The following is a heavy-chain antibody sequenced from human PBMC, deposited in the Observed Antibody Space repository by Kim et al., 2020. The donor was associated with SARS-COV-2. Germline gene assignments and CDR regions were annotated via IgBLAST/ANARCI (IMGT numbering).Heavy chain of an antibody. J-gene: IGHJ4*02. V-gene: IGHV4-39*01. Sequence: SETLSLTCTVSGGSISSSSYYWGWIRQPPGKGLEWIGSIYYSGSTYYNPSLKSRITISVDTSKNQFSLKLTSVTAADTAVYYCARQGCSRGRCYSTINYWGQGTLVTVSS. CDR2: IYYSGST. CDR1: GGSISSSSYY. CDR3: ARQGCSRGRCYSTINY. D-gene: IGHD2-15*01.